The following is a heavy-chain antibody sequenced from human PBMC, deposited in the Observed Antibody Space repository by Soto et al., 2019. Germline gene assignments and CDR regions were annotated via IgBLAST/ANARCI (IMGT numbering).Heavy chain of an antibody. J-gene: IGHJ4*02. V-gene: IGHV4-59*08. CDR1: GGSVRSYY. CDR2: IYYSGST. Sequence: PSETLSLTCSVSGGSVRSYYWSWIRQPPGKGLEWIGYIYYSGSTNYNPSLKSRVTISVDTSKNQFSLKLSLKLSSVTAADTAVYYCARRWGQGTLVTVSS. CDR3: ARR.